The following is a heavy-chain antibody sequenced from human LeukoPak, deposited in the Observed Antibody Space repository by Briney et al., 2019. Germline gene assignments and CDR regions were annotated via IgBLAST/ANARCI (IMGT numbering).Heavy chain of an antibody. Sequence: GGSLRLSCAASGFTVSSYAMSWVRQAPGKGLEWVSAISSSGGTTYYADSVKGRFTISRDNSKNTLYLQMNNLRAEDTAVYYCAKEGTMVERHFVYWGEGTLVTVSS. CDR3: AKEGTMVERHFVY. CDR2: ISSSGGTT. J-gene: IGHJ4*02. D-gene: IGHD1-1*01. V-gene: IGHV3-23*01. CDR1: GFTVSSYA.